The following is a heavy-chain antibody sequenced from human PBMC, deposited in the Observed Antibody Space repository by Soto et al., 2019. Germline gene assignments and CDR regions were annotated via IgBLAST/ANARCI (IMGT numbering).Heavy chain of an antibody. V-gene: IGHV2-5*02. CDR2: IYWDEDK. J-gene: IGHJ4*02. D-gene: IGHD5-12*01. CDR1: GFSLSTRGVA. CDR3: AHRPRGDAYYFDY. Sequence: QITLKESGPTLVKPTQTLTLTCTFSGFSLSTRGVAVGWFRQPPGKALEWLALIYWDEDKWYSPSLKSRLTITDDTSKNQVVLTMTHMDPVDTATYYCAHRPRGDAYYFDYWGQGTLVTVSS.